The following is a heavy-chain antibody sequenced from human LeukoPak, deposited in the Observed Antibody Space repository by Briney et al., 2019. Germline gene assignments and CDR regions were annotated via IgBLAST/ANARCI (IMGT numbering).Heavy chain of an antibody. V-gene: IGHV1-8*01. J-gene: IGHJ4*02. CDR3: ARYCSGGSCSNFDY. Sequence: VKVSCKASGYTFTSYDINWVRQATGQGLEWMGWMNPNSGSTGYAQKFQGRVNMTRNTSISTAYMELSSLRSEDTAVYYCARYCSGGSCSNFDYWGQGTLVTVSS. D-gene: IGHD2-15*01. CDR2: MNPNSGST. CDR1: GYTFTSYD.